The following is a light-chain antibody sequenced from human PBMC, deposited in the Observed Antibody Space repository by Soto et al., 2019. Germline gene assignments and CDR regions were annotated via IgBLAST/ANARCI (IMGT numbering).Light chain of an antibody. Sequence: EVVMTQSPATLSVFPGERVTLSCRASQSVSSSLAWYQQKPGQAPRLLISSASTSATGIPARFSGSGSGTEFTLTISSLESEDFAVYYCQQYINGYTFGQGTKLEIK. CDR2: SAS. CDR3: QQYINGYT. J-gene: IGKJ2*01. V-gene: IGKV3-15*01. CDR1: QSVSSS.